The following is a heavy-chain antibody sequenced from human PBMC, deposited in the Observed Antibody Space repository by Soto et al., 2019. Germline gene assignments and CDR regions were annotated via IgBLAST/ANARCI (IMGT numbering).Heavy chain of an antibody. J-gene: IGHJ6*02. CDR1: GFTFTTYD. Sequence: EVQLLESGGDLVEPGGSLRLSCAASGFTFTTYDMNWVRQAPGKGLEWVSFITSSGSTTHYTDSVKGRFTISRDNSKNTLHLQMNNLRDADTAVYFFAKEPRYCSPSGCEILYVMDVWGQGTTVTVSS. CDR3: AKEPRYCSPSGCEILYVMDV. V-gene: IGHV3-23*01. D-gene: IGHD2-15*01. CDR2: ITSSGSTT.